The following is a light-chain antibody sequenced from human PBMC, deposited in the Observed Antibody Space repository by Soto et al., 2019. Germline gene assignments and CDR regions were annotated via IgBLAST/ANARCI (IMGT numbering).Light chain of an antibody. CDR1: QSVNTY. J-gene: IGKJ4*01. V-gene: IGKV3-11*01. Sequence: EIVLTQSPATLSLSPGERATLSCTASQSVNTYLSWYQHKPGQAPRLVIYDASNRATGIPARFSGSGCGTDITLTISSLAPEDCAVYYCQQRSKWLTFGGGTKVEIK. CDR3: QQRSKWLT. CDR2: DAS.